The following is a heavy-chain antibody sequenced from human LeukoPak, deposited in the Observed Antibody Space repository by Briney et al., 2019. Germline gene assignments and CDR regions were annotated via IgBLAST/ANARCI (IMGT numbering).Heavy chain of an antibody. J-gene: IGHJ3*02. CDR3: ARVYRAARAYAFDI. D-gene: IGHD6-6*01. CDR2: IYYSGST. Sequence: SETLSLTCTVSGGSISSYYWSWIRQPPGKGLEWIGYIYYSGSTNYNPSLKSRVTISVDTSKNQFSLKLSSVTAADTAVYYCARVYRAARAYAFDIWGQGTMVTVSS. CDR1: GGSISSYY. V-gene: IGHV4-59*01.